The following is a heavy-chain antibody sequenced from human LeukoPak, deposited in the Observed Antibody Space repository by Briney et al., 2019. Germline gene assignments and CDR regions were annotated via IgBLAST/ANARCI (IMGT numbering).Heavy chain of an antibody. CDR1: GGSISSSSYY. CDR2: IYYSGST. D-gene: IGHD3-16*01. J-gene: IGHJ4*02. V-gene: IGHV4-39*07. CDR3: ARVFVLWGAGAYFDY. Sequence: SETLSLTCTVSGGSISSSSYYWGWIRQPPGKGLEWIGSIYYSGSTYYNPSLKSRVTISVDTSKNQFSLKLSSVTAADTAVYYCARVFVLWGAGAYFDYWGQGTLVTVSS.